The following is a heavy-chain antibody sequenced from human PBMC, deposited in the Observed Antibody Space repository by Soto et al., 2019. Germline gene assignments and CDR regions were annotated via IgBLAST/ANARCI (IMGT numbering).Heavy chain of an antibody. J-gene: IGHJ3*02. Sequence: ASVKVSCKASGYTFTSYGISWVRQAPGQGLEWMGWISAYNGNTNYAQKLQGRVTMTTDTSTSTAYMGLRSLRSDDTAVYYCARDGVGFGGGTAFDIWGQGTMVTVSS. CDR1: GYTFTSYG. CDR2: ISAYNGNT. V-gene: IGHV1-18*01. CDR3: ARDGVGFGGGTAFDI. D-gene: IGHD3-10*01.